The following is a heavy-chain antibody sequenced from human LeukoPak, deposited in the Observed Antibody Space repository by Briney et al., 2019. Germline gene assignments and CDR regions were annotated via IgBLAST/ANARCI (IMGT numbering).Heavy chain of an antibody. J-gene: IGHJ4*02. D-gene: IGHD2-21*02. CDR1: GGSISSGGYS. Sequence: SQTLSLTCAVSGGSISSGGYSWSWIRQPPGKGLEWIGYIYHSGSTYYNPSLKSRVTISVDRSKNQFSLKLSSVTAADTAVYYCAREVTPGLWDYWGQGTLVTVSS. CDR3: AREVTPGLWDY. CDR2: IYHSGST. V-gene: IGHV4-30-2*01.